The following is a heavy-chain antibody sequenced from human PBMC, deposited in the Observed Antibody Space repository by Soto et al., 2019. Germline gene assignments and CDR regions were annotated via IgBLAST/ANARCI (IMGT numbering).Heavy chain of an antibody. J-gene: IGHJ5*02. D-gene: IGHD6-6*01. CDR2: IYWDDDK. CDR3: AYRQEYRGSWDSGWFDP. V-gene: IGHV2-5*02. Sequence: QITLKESGPTLVEPTQTLTLTCAFSGFSLSTSGVGVGWIRQPPGKALEWLAFIYWDDDKRYSPSLKTRLTVIKDTSRHQVVLIMTTMDPVDTATYYCAYRQEYRGSWDSGWFDPWGQGTLVTVSS. CDR1: GFSLSTSGVG.